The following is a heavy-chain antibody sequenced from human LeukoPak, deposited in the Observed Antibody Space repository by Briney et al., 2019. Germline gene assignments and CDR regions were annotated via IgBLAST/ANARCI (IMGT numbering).Heavy chain of an antibody. CDR1: GYTFTSYG. Sequence: ASVKVSCKASGYTFTSYGISWVRQAPGQGLEWMGWISAYNGNTNYAQKLQGRVTMTTDTSTSTAYMDLRSLRSDDTAVYYCARGQVTQSADYIGYWGQGTLVTVSS. CDR2: ISAYNGNT. D-gene: IGHD2-21*02. CDR3: ARGQVTQSADYIGY. V-gene: IGHV1-18*01. J-gene: IGHJ4*02.